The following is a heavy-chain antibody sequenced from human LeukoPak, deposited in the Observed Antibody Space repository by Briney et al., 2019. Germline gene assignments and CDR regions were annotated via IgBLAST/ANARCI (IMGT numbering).Heavy chain of an antibody. CDR1: GYTLTRSH. Sequence: ASVKVSCKASGYTLTRSHMEWVRQAPGDRREWMGWISPNSGSTNNAQKSQGRVTMTRDTSINTAYMELSSLRSDDTAIYYCARGRGGQQVYYFDYWGQGTQVTVTS. CDR2: ISPNSGST. V-gene: IGHV1-2*02. CDR3: ARGRGGQQVYYFDY. D-gene: IGHD6-13*01. J-gene: IGHJ4*02.